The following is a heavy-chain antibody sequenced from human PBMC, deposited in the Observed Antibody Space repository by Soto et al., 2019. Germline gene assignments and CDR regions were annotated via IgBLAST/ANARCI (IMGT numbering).Heavy chain of an antibody. D-gene: IGHD1-7*01. CDR2: MNPGSGDT. J-gene: IGHJ4*02. CDR1: GYTLDRYD. V-gene: IGHV1-8*01. CDR3: AKLPYNLNYFSNETGSLFAY. Sequence: ASVKVSCKASGYTLDRYDINWVRQATGQGLEWIGWMNPGSGDTGYAQNFQDRVTMTRNISINTAYIELNSLRFEDTAVYYCAKLPYNLNYFSNETGSLFAYCGQGTLVTLYS.